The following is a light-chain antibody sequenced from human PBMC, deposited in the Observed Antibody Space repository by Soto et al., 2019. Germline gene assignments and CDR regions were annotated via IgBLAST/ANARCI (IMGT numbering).Light chain of an antibody. CDR1: SSDVGSYNL. Sequence: QSALTQPASVSGSPGQSIIISCTGTSSDVGSYNLVSWYQQHPGKAPKLMIYEVSKRPSGVSNRFSGSKSGNTASLTISGLQAEDEADYYCCSYAGSSTFRVFGGGTQLTVL. CDR3: CSYAGSSTFRV. J-gene: IGLJ3*02. CDR2: EVS. V-gene: IGLV2-23*02.